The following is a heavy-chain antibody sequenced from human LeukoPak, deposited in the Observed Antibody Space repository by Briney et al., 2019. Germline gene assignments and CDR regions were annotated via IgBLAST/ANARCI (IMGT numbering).Heavy chain of an antibody. CDR2: INPNGGGT. CDR3: ARGGYGGGNSGVIDS. J-gene: IGHJ4*02. D-gene: IGHD4-23*01. CDR1: GYTFTGYY. Sequence: ASVKVSCKASGYTFTGYYIHWVRQAPGQGLEWMGWINPNGGGTYYAQKFRGRVTMTRDTSISTAYMELSGLRSDDTDLFYCARGGYGGGNSGVIDSWGQGTLVTVSS. V-gene: IGHV1-2*02.